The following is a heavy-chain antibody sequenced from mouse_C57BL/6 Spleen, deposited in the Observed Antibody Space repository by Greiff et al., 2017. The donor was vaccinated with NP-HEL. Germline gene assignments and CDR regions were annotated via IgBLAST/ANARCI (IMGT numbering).Heavy chain of an antibody. CDR3: ASLVTKGYFDV. J-gene: IGHJ1*03. CDR1: GYTFTSYW. D-gene: IGHD2-2*01. CDR2: INPSNGGT. V-gene: IGHV1-53*01. Sequence: QVQLQQPGTELVKPGASVKLSCKASGYTFTSYWMHWVKQRPGQGLEWIGNINPSNGGTNYNEKFKSKATLTVDKSSSTAYMQLSSLTSEASEVYSCASLVTKGYFDVWGTGTPVTVSS.